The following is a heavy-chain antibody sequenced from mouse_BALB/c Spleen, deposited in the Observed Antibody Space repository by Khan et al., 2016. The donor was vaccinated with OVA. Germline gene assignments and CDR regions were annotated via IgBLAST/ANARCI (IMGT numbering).Heavy chain of an antibody. Sequence: DVHLQLSGPRLVKPSQSLSLTCTVTSYSITSEYTWNWIRQFPGHKLDWMGFISYRGNTRYNPSLKSRISIIRDTSKNQFFLQLNSVTSEDTGTYYCARKDYYDYDPFPYWGQGTLVTVSA. V-gene: IGHV3-2*02. CDR2: ISYRGNT. J-gene: IGHJ3*01. D-gene: IGHD2-4*01. CDR3: ARKDYYDYDPFPY. CDR1: SYSITSEYT.